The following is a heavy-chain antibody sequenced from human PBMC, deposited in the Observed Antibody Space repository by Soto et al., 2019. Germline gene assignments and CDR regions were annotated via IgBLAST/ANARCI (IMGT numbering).Heavy chain of an antibody. D-gene: IGHD1-26*01. CDR1: GFSFSGSA. V-gene: IGHV3-73*01. J-gene: IGHJ4*02. Sequence: VGSLRLSCTASGFSFSGSAMHWVRQASGKGLEWVGRIRSKSNKYATLYAASVKGRFTISRDDSQNTAYLQMESLKSEDTAVYYCSSGSYYSSYWGQGTLVTVSS. CDR2: IRSKSNKYAT. CDR3: SSGSYYSSY.